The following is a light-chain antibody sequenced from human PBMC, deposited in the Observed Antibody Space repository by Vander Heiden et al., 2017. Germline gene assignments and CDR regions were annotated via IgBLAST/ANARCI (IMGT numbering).Light chain of an antibody. CDR1: HSISHY. V-gene: IGKV1-39*01. CDR3: QQSSITPYT. Sequence: DIEMTQSPSSLSASAGDRATLTCRASHSISHYLSRYEQKPGNAHQRLNYPASSVQSGVPSTDSGSLSGTDFTRASSSLQPEDFATYYCQQSSITPYTFGQGTKLEIK. CDR2: PAS. J-gene: IGKJ2*01.